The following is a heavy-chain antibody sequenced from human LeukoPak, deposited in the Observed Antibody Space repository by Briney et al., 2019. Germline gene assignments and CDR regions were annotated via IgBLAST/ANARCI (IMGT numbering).Heavy chain of an antibody. J-gene: IGHJ4*02. D-gene: IGHD3-22*01. CDR2: MYLSGTT. Sequence: SETLSLTCTVSGDSINSLDLWSWVRQPPGKGLEWIGEMYLSGTTHSNPSVKSRVTISIDKSKNQFFLNLSSVIAADTAVYYCAGLVGRYSSGLYYYYFDYWGQGTLVTVSS. CDR3: AGLVGRYSSGLYYYYFDY. CDR1: GDSINSLDL. V-gene: IGHV4-4*02.